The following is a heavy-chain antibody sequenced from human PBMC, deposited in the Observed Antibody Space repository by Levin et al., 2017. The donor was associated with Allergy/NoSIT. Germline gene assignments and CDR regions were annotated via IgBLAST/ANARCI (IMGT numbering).Heavy chain of an antibody. CDR3: AGYCSSTSCYFTDYYGMDV. Sequence: SVKVSCKASGGTFSSYAISWVRQAPGQGLEWMGGIIPIFGTANYAQKFQGRVTITADESTSTAYMELSSLRSEDTAVYYCAGYCSSTSCYFTDYYGMDVWGQGTTVTVSS. CDR2: IIPIFGTA. V-gene: IGHV1-69*13. D-gene: IGHD2-2*01. CDR1: GGTFSSYA. J-gene: IGHJ6*02.